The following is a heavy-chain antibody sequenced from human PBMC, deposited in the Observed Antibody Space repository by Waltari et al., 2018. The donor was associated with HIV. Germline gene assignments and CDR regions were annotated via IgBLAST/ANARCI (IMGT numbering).Heavy chain of an antibody. CDR2: IFYSGST. Sequence: QVQLQESGPGLVKPSETLSLTCSVSGDSVSNTAYYWNWIRQPPGKGLEWIAYIFYSGSTKTNPSLKRRVTVSVDTSKNQFSLKLTSVTAVDTAVYFCAREDPRSPYTFGMWGQGTMVTVSS. J-gene: IGHJ3*02. V-gene: IGHV4-61*08. D-gene: IGHD1-20*01. CDR1: GDSVSNTAYY. CDR3: AREDPRSPYTFGM.